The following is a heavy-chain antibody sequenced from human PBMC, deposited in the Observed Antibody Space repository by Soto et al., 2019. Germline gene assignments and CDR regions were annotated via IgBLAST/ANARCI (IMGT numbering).Heavy chain of an antibody. Sequence: GGSLRLSCVGSGFTFSDYWMTWVRQAPGKGLEWVSAISGSGGSTYYADSVKGRFTISRDNSKNTLYLQMNSLRAEDTAVYYCAKDIAAAGTFWFDPWGQGTLVTVSS. V-gene: IGHV3-23*01. CDR2: ISGSGGST. D-gene: IGHD6-13*01. CDR3: AKDIAAAGTFWFDP. J-gene: IGHJ5*02. CDR1: GFTFSDYW.